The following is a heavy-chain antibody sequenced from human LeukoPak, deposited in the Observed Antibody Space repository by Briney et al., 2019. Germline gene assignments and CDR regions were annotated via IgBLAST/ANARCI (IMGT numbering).Heavy chain of an antibody. CDR2: ISSSSSYI. CDR1: GFTFSSYS. D-gene: IGHD3-9*01. J-gene: IGHJ4*02. V-gene: IGHV3-21*01. CDR3: AREGTLRYFDWLPHYFDY. Sequence: PGGSLRLSCAASGFTFSSYSMNWVRQAPGKGLEWVSSISSSSSYIYYADSVKGRFTISRDNAKNSLYLQMNSLRAEDTAVYYCAREGTLRYFDWLPHYFDYWGQGTLVTVSS.